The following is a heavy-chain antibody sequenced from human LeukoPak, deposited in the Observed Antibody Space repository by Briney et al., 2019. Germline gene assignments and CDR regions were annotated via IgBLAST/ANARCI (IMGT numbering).Heavy chain of an antibody. CDR1: GHTFTEYY. V-gene: IGHV1-2*02. CDR3: ASYASGYNWLKV. CDR2: IHPGTGNP. J-gene: IGHJ4*02. Sequence: ASVKVSRKSSGHTFTEYYVHWVRQAPGLGLEWLGWIHPGTGNPNYAQKFQGRVTISRDTSINTAYMELIRLKSDDTAVYYCASYASGYNWLKVWGQGTLVTASS. D-gene: IGHD1-1*01.